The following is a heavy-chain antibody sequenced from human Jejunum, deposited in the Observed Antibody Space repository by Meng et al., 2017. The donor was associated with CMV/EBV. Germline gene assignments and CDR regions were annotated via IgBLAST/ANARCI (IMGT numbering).Heavy chain of an antibody. J-gene: IGHJ4*02. V-gene: IGHV3-66*02. Sequence: SRFPVSSSNISWVRQAPGKGLEWLSVIDSGGRTYYTDSVKGRFTIFRDSSKNMLYLQMSSLRPEDTAVYYCAREDYYGSGSLDYWGQGTLVTVSS. CDR3: AREDYYGSGSLDY. D-gene: IGHD3-10*01. CDR1: RFPVSSSN. CDR2: IDSGGRT.